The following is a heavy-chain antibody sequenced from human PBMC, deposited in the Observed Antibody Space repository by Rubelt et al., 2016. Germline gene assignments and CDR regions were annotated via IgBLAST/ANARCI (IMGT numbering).Heavy chain of an antibody. V-gene: IGHV3-23*01. CDR2: ISGSGGST. Sequence: VRQAPGKGLEWVSAISGSGGSTYYADSVKGRFTISRDNSKNTLYLQMNSLRAEDTAVYYCARDWGSGYGDPHYAFDIWGQGTMVTVSS. D-gene: IGHD4-17*01. CDR3: ARDWGSGYGDPHYAFDI. J-gene: IGHJ3*02.